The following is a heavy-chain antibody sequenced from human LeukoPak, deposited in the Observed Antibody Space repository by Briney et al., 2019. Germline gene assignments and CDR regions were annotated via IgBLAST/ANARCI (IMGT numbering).Heavy chain of an antibody. CDR3: AREEIAVAGTDYYYYGMDV. D-gene: IGHD6-19*01. Sequence: ASVKVSCKASGYTFTGYYMHWVRQAPGQGLEWMGWINPNSGGTNYAQKFQGWVTMTRDTSISTAYMELSRLRSDDTAVYYCAREEIAVAGTDYYYYGMDVWGQGTTVTVSS. J-gene: IGHJ6*02. CDR2: INPNSGGT. V-gene: IGHV1-2*04. CDR1: GYTFTGYY.